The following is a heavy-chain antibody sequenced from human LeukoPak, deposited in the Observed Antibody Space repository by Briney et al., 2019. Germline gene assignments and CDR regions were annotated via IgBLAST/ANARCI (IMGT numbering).Heavy chain of an antibody. V-gene: IGHV4-4*07. CDR3: ARDIVVVPAAMAGWFDP. CDR1: GGFISSYY. J-gene: IGHJ5*02. CDR2: IYTSGST. Sequence: PSETLSLTCTVSGGFISSYYWSWIRQPAGKGLEWIGRIYTSGSTNYNPSLKSRVIMSVDTSKNQFSLKLSSVTAADTAVYYCARDIVVVPAAMAGWFDPWGQGTLVTVSS. D-gene: IGHD2-2*01.